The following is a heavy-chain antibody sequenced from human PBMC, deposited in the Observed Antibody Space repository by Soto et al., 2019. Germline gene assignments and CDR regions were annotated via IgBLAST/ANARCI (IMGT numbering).Heavy chain of an antibody. Sequence: ASGKVCGKASGYTFTSYGISWLRQAPGQGLEWMGWISAYNGNTNYAQKLQGRVTMTTDTSTSTAYMELRSLRSDDTAVYYCARGFTGTPWFDPWGQGTLVTVSS. CDR2: ISAYNGNT. CDR3: ARGFTGTPWFDP. CDR1: GYTFTSYG. D-gene: IGHD1-1*01. J-gene: IGHJ5*02. V-gene: IGHV1-18*01.